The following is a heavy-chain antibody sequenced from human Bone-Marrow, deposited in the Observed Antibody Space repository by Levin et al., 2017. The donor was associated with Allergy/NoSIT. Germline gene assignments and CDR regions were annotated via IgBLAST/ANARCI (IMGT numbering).Heavy chain of an antibody. CDR2: INSDGTST. CDR3: AGEATSGFDM. V-gene: IGHV3-74*01. J-gene: IGHJ3*02. CDR1: GFTFSSYW. D-gene: IGHD2-2*01. Sequence: GESLKISCAASGFTFSSYWMHWVRQAPGKGLVWVSRINSDGTSTVYADSVKGRVTISRDNAKNTLYLQMNSLRVEDTAVYYWAGEATSGFDMWGQGTWVTVSS.